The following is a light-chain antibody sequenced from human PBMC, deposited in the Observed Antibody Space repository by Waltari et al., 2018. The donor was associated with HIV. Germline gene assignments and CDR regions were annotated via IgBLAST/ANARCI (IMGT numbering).Light chain of an antibody. CDR3: QSLRV. Sequence: QSVLTQPPSVSGAPGQRVTISCTGSSPNTGAGYDVHWYQQLPGTAPKLLIYGNTNRPSGVPDRFSGSKSGTSASLAITGLQAEDEADYYCQSLRVFGGGTKLTVL. CDR2: GNT. J-gene: IGLJ2*01. CDR1: SPNTGAGYD. V-gene: IGLV1-40*01.